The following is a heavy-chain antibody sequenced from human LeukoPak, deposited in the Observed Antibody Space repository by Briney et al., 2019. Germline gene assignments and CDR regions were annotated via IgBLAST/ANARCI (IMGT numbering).Heavy chain of an antibody. V-gene: IGHV3-72*01. J-gene: IGHJ4*02. Sequence: GGSLRHSCAGSGFPFSDHYMDWVRQAPGKGLEWVGRTRNKARSYTTDYAASVKGRFTISRDASKNSVYLQMNSLKTEDTAVYYCARTYYDILTGIRDFDYWGQGTLVAVSS. D-gene: IGHD3-9*01. CDR1: GFPFSDHY. CDR2: TRNKARSYTT. CDR3: ARTYYDILTGIRDFDY.